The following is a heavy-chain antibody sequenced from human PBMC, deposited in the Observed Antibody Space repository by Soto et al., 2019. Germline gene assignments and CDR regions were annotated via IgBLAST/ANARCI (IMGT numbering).Heavy chain of an antibody. CDR3: AKTQTRGYCSG. Sequence: QVQLQESGPGLVKPSQTLSLTCTVSGGSISSADYYWTWIRQTPGKGLEWIGYIYHSGSAYYNPSLESRATISVDTSKNQFSLELTSVTAAATAVYYCAKTQTRGYCSGWGQGTLVTVSS. CDR2: IYHSGSA. D-gene: IGHD2-15*01. J-gene: IGHJ4*02. CDR1: GGSISSADYY. V-gene: IGHV4-30-4*01.